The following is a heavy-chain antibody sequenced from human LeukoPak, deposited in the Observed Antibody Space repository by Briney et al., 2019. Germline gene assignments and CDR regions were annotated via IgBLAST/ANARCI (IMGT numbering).Heavy chain of an antibody. J-gene: IGHJ4*02. CDR3: AKPPSGYYSVFDF. D-gene: IGHD3-3*01. CDR2: ISAGGSNI. CDR1: GFTFSSYW. V-gene: IGHV3-23*01. Sequence: GGSLRLSCVASGFTFSSYWMSWVRQAPGRGLEWVSTISAGGSNIYYADSVKGRFTISRDNSKNTLFLQMNSLRAEDTAVYYCAKPPSGYYSVFDFWGQGTLVTVSS.